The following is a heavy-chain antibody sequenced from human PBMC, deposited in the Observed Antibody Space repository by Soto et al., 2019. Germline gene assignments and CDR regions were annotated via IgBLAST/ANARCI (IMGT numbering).Heavy chain of an antibody. D-gene: IGHD1-26*01. CDR2: ISYDGINK. J-gene: IGHJ2*01. V-gene: IGHV3-30*03. CDR1: GFTFNTYV. CDR3: ARSPQPTRGIHWYFDL. Sequence: GGSLRLSCAASGFTFNTYVMHWVRQAPGKGLEWVAAISYDGINKYYVDSVKGRFTISRDNSKNTLYVQMNSLRAEDTALYYCARSPQPTRGIHWYFDLWGRGILVTVSS.